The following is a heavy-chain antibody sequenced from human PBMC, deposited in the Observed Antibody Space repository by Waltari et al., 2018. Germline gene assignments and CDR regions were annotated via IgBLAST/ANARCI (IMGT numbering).Heavy chain of an antibody. J-gene: IGHJ3*02. Sequence: QVQLQESGPGLVKPSETLSLTCTVSGGSISSYYWSWIRQPPGKGLEWIGYIYYSGSTNNNPSLKRRVTISVDTAKNQFSLKLSSVTAADTAVYYCARAVGLRKDFDIWGQGTMVTVSS. CDR2: IYYSGST. CDR3: ARAVGLRKDFDI. V-gene: IGHV4-59*01. D-gene: IGHD4-17*01. CDR1: GGSISSYY.